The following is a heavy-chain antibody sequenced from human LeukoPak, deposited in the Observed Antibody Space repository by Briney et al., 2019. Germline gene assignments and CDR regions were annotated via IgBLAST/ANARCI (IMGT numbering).Heavy chain of an antibody. CDR3: AKGGLLRYFDWPAPVY. CDR1: GFTFSSYA. D-gene: IGHD3-9*01. J-gene: IGHJ4*02. CDR2: ISGSGGST. V-gene: IGHV3-23*01. Sequence: QPGGSLRLSCAASGFTFSSYAMTWVRQAPGKGLEWVSAISGSGGSTYYADSVKGRFTISRDNSKNTLYLQMNSLRAEDTAVYYCAKGGLLRYFDWPAPVYWGQGTLVTVSS.